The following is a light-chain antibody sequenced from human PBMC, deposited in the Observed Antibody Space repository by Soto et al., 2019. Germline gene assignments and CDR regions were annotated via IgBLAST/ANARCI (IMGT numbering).Light chain of an antibody. CDR1: QSVRSN. CDR2: GVS. J-gene: IGKJ4*01. CDR3: QQYSNWPPLT. V-gene: IGKV3-15*01. Sequence: EIVMTQSPATLSVSPGERATLTCRASQSVRSNLAWYQQKPGQAPRLLIYGVSTRATGIPARFSGSGSGSEFTLTISSLQSEDFAVYYCQQYSNWPPLTFGGGTKVEIK.